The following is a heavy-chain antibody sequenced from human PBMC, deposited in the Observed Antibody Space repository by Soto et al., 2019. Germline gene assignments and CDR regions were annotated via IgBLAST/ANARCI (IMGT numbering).Heavy chain of an antibody. V-gene: IGHV3-33*01. CDR1: GFIFSNFH. CDR2: MWYDGSAQ. CDR3: VRDSEGFDF. J-gene: IGHJ4*02. Sequence: PGGSLRLSCAASGFIFSNFHMHWVRQPPGKGLEWVGVMWYDGSAQYYGDSVKGRFTISRDISKSTLNLQMDNLRAEDTAVYYCVRDSEGFDFWGQGTLVTVSS.